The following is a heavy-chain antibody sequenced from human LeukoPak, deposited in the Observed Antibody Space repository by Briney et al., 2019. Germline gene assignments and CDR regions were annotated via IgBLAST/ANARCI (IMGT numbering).Heavy chain of an antibody. J-gene: IGHJ3*02. CDR3: ARGLGGNSAAFDI. D-gene: IGHD4-23*01. CDR2: IWYDGSKK. Sequence: GRSLRLSCAASKFTFSTFAMHWVRQAPGKGPEWVAVIWYDGSKKYYADSVKGRFTISRDNSKNTLYLQMNSLRAEDTAVYYCARGLGGNSAAFDIWGQGTMVTVSS. V-gene: IGHV3-33*08. CDR1: KFTFSTFA.